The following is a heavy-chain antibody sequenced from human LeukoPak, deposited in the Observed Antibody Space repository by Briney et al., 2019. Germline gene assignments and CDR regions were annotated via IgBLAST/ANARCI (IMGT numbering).Heavy chain of an antibody. Sequence: GGSLRLSCAAYGFTFSGYCMNWVRQAPGKGLEWVSSITSSSSYIYYADSVKGRFTISRDNAKNSLYLQMNSLRAEDTAVYYCAELGITMIGGVWGKGTTVTISS. D-gene: IGHD3-10*02. J-gene: IGHJ6*04. CDR1: GFTFSGYC. CDR2: ITSSSSYI. CDR3: AELGITMIGGV. V-gene: IGHV3-21*01.